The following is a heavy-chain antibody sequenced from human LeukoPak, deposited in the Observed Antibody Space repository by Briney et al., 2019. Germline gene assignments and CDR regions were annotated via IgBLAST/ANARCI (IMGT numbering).Heavy chain of an antibody. V-gene: IGHV1-69*13. Sequence: SVKVSCKASGGTFSSYAISWVRQAPGQGLEWMGGIIPIFGTANDAQKFQGRVTITADESTSTAYMELSSLRSEDTAVYYCARARTAYCGGDCLGGMDVWGQGTTVTVSS. J-gene: IGHJ6*02. CDR2: IIPIFGTA. CDR1: GGTFSSYA. D-gene: IGHD2-21*02. CDR3: ARARTAYCGGDCLGGMDV.